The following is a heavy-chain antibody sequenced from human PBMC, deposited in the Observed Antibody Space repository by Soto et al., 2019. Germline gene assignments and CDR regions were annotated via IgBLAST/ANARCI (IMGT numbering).Heavy chain of an antibody. D-gene: IGHD3-9*01. CDR1: GGSISSGRFY. CDR2: ISDSGSS. Sequence: QVQLQESGPGLVKPSETLTLTCTVSGGSISSGRFYWSWIRQHPGKGLEWIGHISDSGSSYYNPSLASRATISVETSENQFSLKLSAVTAADTAVYFCARTTFYDIFSAYYSLFDYLGQGTKVTVSS. CDR3: ARTTFYDIFSAYYSLFDY. V-gene: IGHV4-31*03. J-gene: IGHJ4*01.